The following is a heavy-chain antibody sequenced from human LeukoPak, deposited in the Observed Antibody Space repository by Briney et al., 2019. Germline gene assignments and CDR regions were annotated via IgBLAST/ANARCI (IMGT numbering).Heavy chain of an antibody. J-gene: IGHJ5*02. CDR3: ARAPTYYYDSSGYGWFDP. Sequence: PSETLSLTCAVHGGSFSGYYWSWIRQPPGKGLEWIGEINHSGSTNYNPSLKSRVTISVDTSKNQFSLKLSSVTAADTAVYYCARAPTYYYDSSGYGWFDPWGQGTLVTVSS. V-gene: IGHV4-34*01. CDR1: GGSFSGYY. CDR2: INHSGST. D-gene: IGHD3-22*01.